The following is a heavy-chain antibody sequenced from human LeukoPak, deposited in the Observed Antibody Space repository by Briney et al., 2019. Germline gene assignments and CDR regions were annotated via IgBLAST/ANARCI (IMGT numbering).Heavy chain of an antibody. J-gene: IGHJ3*02. CDR2: INHSGST. CDR1: GGSFSGFY. Sequence: SETLSLTCAVYGGSFSGFYWSWIRQPPMKGLEWIGEINHSGSTNYNTSLKSRVTISVDTSKNQFSLKLSSVTAADTAVYYCASYFFDQSKALDIWGQGTMVTVSA. D-gene: IGHD3-9*01. CDR3: ASYFFDQSKALDI. V-gene: IGHV4-34*01.